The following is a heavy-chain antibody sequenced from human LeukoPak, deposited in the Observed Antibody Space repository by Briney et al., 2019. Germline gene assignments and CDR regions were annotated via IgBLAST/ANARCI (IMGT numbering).Heavy chain of an antibody. J-gene: IGHJ6*04. CDR1: GYTFTSYD. CDR2: MNPNSGNT. V-gene: IGHV1-8*01. D-gene: IGHD1-26*01. CDR3: AREMGDSGSYYAAMDV. Sequence: ASVKVSCKASGYTFTSYDINWVRQATGQGLEWMGWMNPNSGNTGYAQKFQGRVTMTRNTSISTAYMELSSLRSEDTAVYYCAREMGDSGSYYAAMDVWGKGTTVTVSS.